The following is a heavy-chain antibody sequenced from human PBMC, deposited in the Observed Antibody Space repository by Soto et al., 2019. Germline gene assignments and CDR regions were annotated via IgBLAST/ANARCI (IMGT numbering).Heavy chain of an antibody. D-gene: IGHD4-4*01. J-gene: IGHJ6*03. CDR2: IRSKAYGGTT. Sequence: PGGSLRLSCTVSGFTFGDYAMSWFRQAPGKGLEWVGFIRSKAYGGTTEYAASVKGRFTISRDDSKSIAYLQMNSLKTEDTAVYYCTRGGSTVTTTTIYYYYMDVWGKGTTVTVSS. CDR1: GFTFGDYA. CDR3: TRGGSTVTTTTIYYYYMDV. V-gene: IGHV3-49*03.